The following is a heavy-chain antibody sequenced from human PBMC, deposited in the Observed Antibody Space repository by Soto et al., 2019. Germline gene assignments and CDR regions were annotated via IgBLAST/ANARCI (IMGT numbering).Heavy chain of an antibody. Sequence: QVQLVESGGGVVQPGRSLRLSCAASGFTFSSYGMHWVRQAPGKGLEWVAFISYDGINKYYADSVKGRFTISRDNSKNTLYLQRSSLRAEETAVYYCAKDRWVRQLRSYFDYWGQGTLVTVSS. CDR2: ISYDGINK. CDR3: AKDRWVRQLRSYFDY. J-gene: IGHJ4*02. CDR1: GFTFSSYG. V-gene: IGHV3-30*18. D-gene: IGHD4-17*01.